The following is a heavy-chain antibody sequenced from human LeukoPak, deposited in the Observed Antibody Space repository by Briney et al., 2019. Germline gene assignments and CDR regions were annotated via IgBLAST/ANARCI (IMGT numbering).Heavy chain of an antibody. CDR2: ISGSGGST. CDR3: AKRLVGATATYFDY. D-gene: IGHD1-26*01. V-gene: IGHV3-23*01. CDR1: GFTFSSYA. J-gene: IGHJ4*02. Sequence: PGGSLRLSCAASGFTFSSYAMSWVRQAPGKGLEWVSGISGSGGSTYYADSVKGRCTISRDNSKNTLFLQMNSLRAEDTAVYYCAKRLVGATATYFDYWGQGMLVTVSS.